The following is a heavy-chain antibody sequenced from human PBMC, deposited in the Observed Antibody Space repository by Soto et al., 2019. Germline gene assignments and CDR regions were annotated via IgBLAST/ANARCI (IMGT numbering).Heavy chain of an antibody. J-gene: IGHJ4*02. CDR1: GFTFSNCA. CDR3: AKGNTSGWYFFDS. D-gene: IGHD6-19*01. V-gene: IGHV3-23*01. CDR2: ISGTGRTT. Sequence: SLRLSCEGSGFTFSNCAMIWFRQAPGKRLEWVSGISGTGRTTFYADSVKDRFTIPRDNSKNTVYLQMSSLRAEATAVYYCAKGNTSGWYFFDSWVQGTLATVSA.